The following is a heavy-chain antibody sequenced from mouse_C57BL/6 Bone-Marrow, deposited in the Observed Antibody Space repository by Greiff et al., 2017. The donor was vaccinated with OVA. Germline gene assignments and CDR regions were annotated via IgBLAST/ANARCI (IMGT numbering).Heavy chain of an antibody. J-gene: IGHJ3*01. CDR3: ASCTTVVATEAY. D-gene: IGHD1-1*01. CDR2: IYPRSGNT. Sequence: QVQLQQSGAELARPGASVKLSCKASGYTFTSYGISWVKQRTVQGLEWIGAIYPRSGNTYYNEKFKGKATLTADKSSRTAYMELRSLTSEDSAVYVCASCTTVVATEAYWGQGTLVTVSA. CDR1: GYTFTSYG. V-gene: IGHV1-81*01.